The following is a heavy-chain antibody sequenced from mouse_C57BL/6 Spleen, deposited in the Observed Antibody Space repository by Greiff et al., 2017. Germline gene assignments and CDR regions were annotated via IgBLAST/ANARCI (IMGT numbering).Heavy chain of an antibody. CDR1: GFTFSDYY. Sequence: DVQLVESEGGLVQPGSSMKLSCTASGFTFSDYYMAWVRQVPEKGLEWVANINYDGSSTYYLDSLKSRFIISRDNAKNILYLQMSRLKSEDTATYYCAREGVINWYFDVWGTGTTVTVSS. D-gene: IGHD2-2*01. CDR3: AREGVINWYFDV. V-gene: IGHV5-16*01. J-gene: IGHJ1*03. CDR2: INYDGSST.